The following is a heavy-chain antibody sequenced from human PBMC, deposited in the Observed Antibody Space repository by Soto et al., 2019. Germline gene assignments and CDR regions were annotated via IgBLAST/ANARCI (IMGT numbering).Heavy chain of an antibody. Sequence: EVQLVESGGGLVQPGRSLRLSCAASGFTFDDYAMHWVRQAPGKGLEWVSGISWNSGSIGYADSVKGRFTISRDNAKNSLYLQMNSLRAEDTALYYCAKDPRSYYDSSGYYDYWGQGTLVTVSS. D-gene: IGHD3-22*01. CDR3: AKDPRSYYDSSGYYDY. CDR1: GFTFDDYA. V-gene: IGHV3-9*01. J-gene: IGHJ4*02. CDR2: ISWNSGSI.